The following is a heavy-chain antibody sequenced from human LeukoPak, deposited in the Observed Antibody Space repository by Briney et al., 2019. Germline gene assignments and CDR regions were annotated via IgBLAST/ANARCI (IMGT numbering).Heavy chain of an antibody. CDR2: ISYDGSNK. V-gene: IGHV3-30*18. CDR1: GFTFSSYG. J-gene: IGHJ5*02. Sequence: GRSLRLSCAASGFTFSSYGMHWVRPAPGKGLEWVAVISYDGSNKYYADSVKGRFTISRDNSKNTLYLQMNSLRAEDTAVYYCAKGGDDPAGGFDPWGQGTLVTVSS. CDR3: AKGGDDPAGGFDP. D-gene: IGHD3-10*01.